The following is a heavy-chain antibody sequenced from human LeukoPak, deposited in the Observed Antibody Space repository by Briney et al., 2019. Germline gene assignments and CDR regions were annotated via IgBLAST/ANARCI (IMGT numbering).Heavy chain of an antibody. V-gene: IGHV1-18*01. CDR2: INTYNGNT. D-gene: IGHD6-19*01. CDR1: GYIFTSYG. Sequence: ASVKVSCKASGYIFTSYGISWVRQAPGQGLEWMGWINTYNGNTKYAQKVQGRVTMTTDTSTSTAYMEVRSLRSDDTAVYYCAKDVAAVAGQGYECFDYWGQGTLVTVSS. CDR3: AKDVAAVAGQGYECFDY. J-gene: IGHJ4*02.